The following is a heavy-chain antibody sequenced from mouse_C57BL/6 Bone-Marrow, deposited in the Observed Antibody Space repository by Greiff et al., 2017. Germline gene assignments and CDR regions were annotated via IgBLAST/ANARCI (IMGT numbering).Heavy chain of an antibody. CDR3: ARGRLRGYAMDY. J-gene: IGHJ4*01. V-gene: IGHV1-55*01. CDR1: GYTFTSYW. Sequence: QVQLQQPGAELVKPGASVKMSCKASGYTFTSYWITWVKQRPGQGLEWIGDIYPGSGSTNYNETFKSKATLTVDPSSSTAYMQLSSLTSEDSAVFYCARGRLRGYAMDYWGQGTSGTVAS. CDR2: IYPGSGST.